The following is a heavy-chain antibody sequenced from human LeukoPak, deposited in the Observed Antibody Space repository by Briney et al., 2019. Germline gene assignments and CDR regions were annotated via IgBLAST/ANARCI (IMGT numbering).Heavy chain of an antibody. CDR1: GFTFNSYA. Sequence: GGSLRLSCAASGFTFNSYAMSWVRQAPGKGLEWVSAISGSGGSTYYADSVKGRLTISRDNSKNTLYLQMNSLRAEDTAVYYCAKDQVTMVRGVSYYYYYGMDVWGQGTTVTVSS. J-gene: IGHJ6*02. D-gene: IGHD3-10*01. CDR3: AKDQVTMVRGVSYYYYYGMDV. V-gene: IGHV3-23*01. CDR2: ISGSGGST.